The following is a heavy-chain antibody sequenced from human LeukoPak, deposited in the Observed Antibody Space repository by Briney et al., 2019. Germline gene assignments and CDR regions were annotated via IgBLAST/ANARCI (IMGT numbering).Heavy chain of an antibody. CDR3: ARDPPHNWNDPFDY. CDR2: ISSSSSYI. V-gene: IGHV3-21*01. D-gene: IGHD1-20*01. Sequence: KAGGSLRLSCISSGFTFSSYAMSWVRQAPGKGLEWVSSISSSSSYIYYADSVKGRFTISRDNAKNSLYLQMNSLRAEDTAVYYCARDPPHNWNDPFDYWGQGTLVTVSS. CDR1: GFTFSSYA. J-gene: IGHJ4*02.